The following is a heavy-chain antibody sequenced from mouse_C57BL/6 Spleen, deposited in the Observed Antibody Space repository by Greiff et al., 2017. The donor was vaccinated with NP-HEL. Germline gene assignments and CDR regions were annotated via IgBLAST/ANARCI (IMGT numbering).Heavy chain of an antibody. Sequence: QVQLQQSGAELVKPGASVKLSCKASGYTFTSYWMQWVKQRPGQGLEWIGEIDPSDSYTNYNQKFKGKATLTVDTSSSTAYMQLSSLTSEDSAVYYCARSAITTVVANYAMDYWGQGTSVTVSS. CDR2: IDPSDSYT. CDR1: GYTFTSYW. V-gene: IGHV1-50*01. CDR3: ARSAITTVVANYAMDY. D-gene: IGHD1-1*01. J-gene: IGHJ4*01.